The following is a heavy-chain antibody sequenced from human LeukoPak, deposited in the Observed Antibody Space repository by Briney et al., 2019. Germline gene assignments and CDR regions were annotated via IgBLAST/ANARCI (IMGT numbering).Heavy chain of an antibody. V-gene: IGHV3-53*01. CDR1: GFTVSSNY. CDR3: AKGITVMMVAPGY. Sequence: GGSLRFSCAASGFTVSSNYMTWVRQAPGKGLEWVSVIYSNNTTFYADSVKGRFTISRDKSKNTLYLQMNSLRAEDTAVYYCAKGITVMMVAPGYWGQGTLVTVSS. CDR2: IYSNNTT. J-gene: IGHJ4*02. D-gene: IGHD3-22*01.